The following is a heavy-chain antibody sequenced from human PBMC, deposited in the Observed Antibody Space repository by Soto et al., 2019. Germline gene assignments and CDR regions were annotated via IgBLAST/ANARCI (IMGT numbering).Heavy chain of an antibody. CDR3: AKKGEWELRGYFDY. J-gene: IGHJ4*02. Sequence: HPGGSLRLSCAASGYTFSSYAMSWVRLAPGKGLEWVSAISGSGGSTYYADSVKGRFTISRDNSKNTLYLQMNSLRAEDTAVYYCAKKGEWELRGYFDYWGQGTLVTVSS. V-gene: IGHV3-23*01. CDR2: ISGSGGST. D-gene: IGHD1-26*01. CDR1: GYTFSSYA.